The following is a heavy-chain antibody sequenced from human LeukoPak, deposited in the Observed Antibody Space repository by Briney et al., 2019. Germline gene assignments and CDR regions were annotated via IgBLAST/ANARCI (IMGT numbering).Heavy chain of an antibody. Sequence: PGGSLRLSCAGSGFTFSSYWMRWVRQAPGKLLEWVANIKQDGSEKDYVDSVKGRFTISRDNAKNSLYLQMNSLRVEDTAVYYCGTHGGAFVMWGQGTMVTVSS. J-gene: IGHJ3*02. V-gene: IGHV3-7*01. CDR1: GFTFSSYW. CDR2: IKQDGSEK. CDR3: GTHGGAFVM.